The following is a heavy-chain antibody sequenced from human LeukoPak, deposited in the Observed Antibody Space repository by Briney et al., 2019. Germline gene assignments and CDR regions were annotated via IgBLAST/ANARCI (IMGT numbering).Heavy chain of an antibody. D-gene: IGHD4-17*01. CDR3: ARDNYGTLDY. J-gene: IGHJ4*02. V-gene: IGHV1-2*02. Sequence: GSSVKVSCKASGGTFSSYAISWVRQAPGQGLEWMGWTSPKSGDTRYTHKFQGRVTMTRDTSISTVYMELDRLTFDDTAVYYCARDNYGTLDYWGQGTLVTVSS. CDR2: TSPKSGDT. CDR1: GGTFSSYA.